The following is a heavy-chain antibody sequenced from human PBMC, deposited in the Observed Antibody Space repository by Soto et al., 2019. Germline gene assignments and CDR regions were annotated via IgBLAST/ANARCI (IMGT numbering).Heavy chain of an antibody. CDR1: GGTFSSYA. Sequence: QVQLVQSGAEVKKPGSSVKVSCKASGGTFSSYAISWVRQAPGQGLEWMGGIIPIFGTANYAQKFQGRVTITAAESTSTAYMELRSLRSEDTAVYYCGSPGGGSSGYFYSYGMDVWGQGTTVTVSS. V-gene: IGHV1-69*12. D-gene: IGHD3-22*01. J-gene: IGHJ6*02. CDR3: GSPGGGSSGYFYSYGMDV. CDR2: IIPIFGTA.